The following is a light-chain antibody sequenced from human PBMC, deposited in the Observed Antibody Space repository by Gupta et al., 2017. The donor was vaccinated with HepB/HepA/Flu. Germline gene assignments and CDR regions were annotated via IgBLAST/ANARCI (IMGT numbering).Light chain of an antibody. CDR1: KLGDKY. CDR3: QAWDSSTVV. J-gene: IGLJ2*01. V-gene: IGLV3-1*01. Sequence: SYELTQPPPVSVSPGQTASITCSGHKLGDKYACWYQQKPCQSPVLVIYQDNKRPSGIPERFSGSNSGNTATLTISGTQAMDEADYYCQAWDSSTVVFGGGTKLTVL. CDR2: QDN.